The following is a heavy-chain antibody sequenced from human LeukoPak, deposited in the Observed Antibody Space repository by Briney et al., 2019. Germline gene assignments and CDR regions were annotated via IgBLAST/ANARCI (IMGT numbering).Heavy chain of an antibody. CDR3: ARVPRVGLLRPYYYYYMDV. CDR2: IIPIFGTA. Sequence: SVKVSCKASGGTFSSYAISWVRQAPGQGLEWMGGIIPIFGTANYARKFQGRVTITADKSTSTAYMELSSLRSEDTAVYYCARVPRVGLLRPYYYYYMDVWGKGTTVTISS. V-gene: IGHV1-69*06. J-gene: IGHJ6*03. CDR1: GGTFSSYA. D-gene: IGHD1-26*01.